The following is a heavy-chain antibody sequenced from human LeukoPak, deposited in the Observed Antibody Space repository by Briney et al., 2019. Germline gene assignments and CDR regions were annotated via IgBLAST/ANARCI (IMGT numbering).Heavy chain of an antibody. Sequence: GGSLRLSCAASGFTFSSYAMSWVRQAPGKGLEWVSAISGSGGSTYYADSVKGGFTISRDNSKNTLYLQMNSLRTEDRAFYYCAKDQAGTWGLDYWGQGTLVTVSS. CDR1: GFTFSSYA. V-gene: IGHV3-23*01. D-gene: IGHD3-10*01. J-gene: IGHJ4*02. CDR3: AKDQAGTWGLDY. CDR2: ISGSGGST.